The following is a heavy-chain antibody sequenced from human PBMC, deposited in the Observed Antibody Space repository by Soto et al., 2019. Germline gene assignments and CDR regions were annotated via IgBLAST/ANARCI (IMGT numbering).Heavy chain of an antibody. J-gene: IGHJ4*02. CDR1: GFTFSTYA. Sequence: QAGGSLRLSCAASGFTFSTYAMNWVRHVPGKGLEWVSSLSGSGDTSYYADSVKGRFTISRDNSKNTLYLQMNSLRAEDTALYYCAKALYSYDNSGRGSYDYWGRGTLVTVSS. CDR2: LSGSGDTS. CDR3: AKALYSYDNSGRGSYDY. V-gene: IGHV3-23*01. D-gene: IGHD3-22*01.